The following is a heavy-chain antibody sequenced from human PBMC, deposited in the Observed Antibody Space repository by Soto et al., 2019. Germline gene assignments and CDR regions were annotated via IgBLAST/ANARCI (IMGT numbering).Heavy chain of an antibody. J-gene: IGHJ6*03. CDR3: ARRVRAYQLLRQNEVYYYYYYMDV. V-gene: IGHV4-39*01. CDR1: GGSISSSSYY. D-gene: IGHD2-2*01. Sequence: SETLSLTCTVSGGSISSSSYYWGWIRQPPGKGLEWIGSIYYSGSTYYNPSLKSRVTISVDTSKNQFSLKLSSVTAADTAVYYCARRVRAYQLLRQNEVYYYYYYMDVWGKGTTVTVSS. CDR2: IYYSGST.